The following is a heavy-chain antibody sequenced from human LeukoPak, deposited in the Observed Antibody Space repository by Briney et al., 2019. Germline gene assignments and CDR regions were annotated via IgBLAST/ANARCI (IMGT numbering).Heavy chain of an antibody. CDR1: GYTFTGYY. CDR3: ARERIVVGNWFDP. D-gene: IGHD3-22*01. Sequence: ASVKVSCKASGYTFTGYYMHWVRQAPGQGLEWVGWINPNSGGTNYAQKFQGRVTMTRDTSISTAYMELSRLRSDDTAVYYCARERIVVGNWFDPWGQGTLVTVSS. V-gene: IGHV1-2*02. CDR2: INPNSGGT. J-gene: IGHJ5*02.